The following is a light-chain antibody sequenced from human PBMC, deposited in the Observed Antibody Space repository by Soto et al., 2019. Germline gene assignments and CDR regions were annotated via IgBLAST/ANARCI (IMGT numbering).Light chain of an antibody. V-gene: IGLV2-14*01. Sequence: QSVLTQPASVSGSPGQSITISCTGTSSDVGGYNYVSWYQQHPGKAPKLMIYDVSNRPSGVSNRFSGSKSGNTASLTISGLQAEDEAEYYCSSYTSSSTLYVFGTGTKLTVL. J-gene: IGLJ1*01. CDR3: SSYTSSSTLYV. CDR1: SSDVGGYNY. CDR2: DVS.